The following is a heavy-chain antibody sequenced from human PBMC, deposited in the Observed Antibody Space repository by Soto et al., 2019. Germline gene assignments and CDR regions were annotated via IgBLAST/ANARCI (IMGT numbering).Heavy chain of an antibody. Sequence: PSETLSLTCAVSGGSISSSNWWGWVRQPPGKGLEWIGEIYHSGSTNYNPSLKSRVTISVDKSKNQFSLKLSSVTAADTAVYYCARTNWTRYCSGGSCYSNYYYGMDVWGQGTTVTVSS. D-gene: IGHD2-15*01. J-gene: IGHJ6*02. V-gene: IGHV4-4*02. CDR3: ARTNWTRYCSGGSCYSNYYYGMDV. CDR2: IYHSGST. CDR1: GGSISSSNW.